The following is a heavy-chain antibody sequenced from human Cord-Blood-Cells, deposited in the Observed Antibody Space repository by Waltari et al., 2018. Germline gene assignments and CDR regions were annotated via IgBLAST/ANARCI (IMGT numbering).Heavy chain of an antibody. CDR3: ARVLKPVVTAIDY. Sequence: QVQLVQSGAEVKKPGGSVKVSCKASGYSFTGHYLQWVRKAPGQGLGWMGWINPNSGGTNYAQKFQGRVTMTRDTSISTAYMELSRLRSDDTAVYYCARVLKPVVTAIDYWGQGTLVTVSS. CDR2: INPNSGGT. V-gene: IGHV1-2*02. D-gene: IGHD2-21*02. CDR1: GYSFTGHY. J-gene: IGHJ4*02.